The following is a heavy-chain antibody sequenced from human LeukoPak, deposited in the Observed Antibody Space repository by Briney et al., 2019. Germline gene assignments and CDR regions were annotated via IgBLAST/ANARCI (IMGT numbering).Heavy chain of an antibody. D-gene: IGHD5-18*01. V-gene: IGHV3-33*01. CDR1: GFTFSSYG. CDR2: IWYDGSNK. J-gene: IGHJ5*02. CDR3: ARAPYSYGYNWFDP. Sequence: GRSLRLSCAASGFTFSSYGMHWVRQAPGKGLEWVAVIWYDGSNKYYADSVKGRFTISRDNSKNTLYLQMNSLRAEDTAVYYCARAPYSYGYNWFDPWGQGTLVTVSS.